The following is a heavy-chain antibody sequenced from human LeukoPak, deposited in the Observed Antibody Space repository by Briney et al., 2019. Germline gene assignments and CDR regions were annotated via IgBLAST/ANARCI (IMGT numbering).Heavy chain of an antibody. CDR2: IRSKAYGGTT. D-gene: IGHD3-3*01. CDR3: TRGASNYDFWSGYLNWFDP. Sequence: PGGSLRLSCTASGFTFGDYAMSWVRQAPGKGLEWVGFIRSKAYGGTTEYAASVKGRFTTSRDDSKSIAYLQMNSLKTEDTAVYYCTRGASNYDFWSGYLNWFDPWGQGTLVTVSS. J-gene: IGHJ5*02. V-gene: IGHV3-49*04. CDR1: GFTFGDYA.